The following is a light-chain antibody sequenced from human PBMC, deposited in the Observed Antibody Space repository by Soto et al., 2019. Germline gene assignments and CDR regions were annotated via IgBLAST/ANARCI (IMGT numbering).Light chain of an antibody. V-gene: IGKV1-5*01. CDR1: QSISSW. CDR3: RQSSNSPPV. J-gene: IGKJ5*01. CDR2: DAS. Sequence: DIQMTQSPSTLSGSVGDRVTITCRARQSISSWLAWYQQKPGKAPKLLIYDASSLESGVPSRFSGSGSGTDFRFTISSLEPEDFAVYHCRQSSNSPPVFGQGTRLEI.